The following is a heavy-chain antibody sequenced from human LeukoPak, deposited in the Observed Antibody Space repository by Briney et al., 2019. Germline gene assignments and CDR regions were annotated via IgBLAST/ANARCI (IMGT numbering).Heavy chain of an antibody. Sequence: GSLRLSCAASGFTFSSYEMNWVRQAPGKGLEWVSYISSSGSTIYYADSVKGRFTISRDNAKNSLYLQMNSLRAEDTAVYYCARDWSGDGNNSGFDYWGQGTLVTVSS. D-gene: IGHD5-24*01. J-gene: IGHJ4*02. CDR3: ARDWSGDGNNSGFDY. V-gene: IGHV3-48*03. CDR1: GFTFSSYE. CDR2: ISSSGSTI.